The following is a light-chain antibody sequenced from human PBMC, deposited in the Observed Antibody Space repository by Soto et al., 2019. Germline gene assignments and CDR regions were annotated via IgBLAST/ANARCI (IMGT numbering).Light chain of an antibody. Sequence: SALTQPASVSGSPGQSITISCTGTSSDVGGYNYVSWYQQHPGKAPKLMIYDVSNRPSGVSNRFSGSKSSNTASLTISGLQAEDEADYYCSSYTSSSILYVFGTGTKVTVL. J-gene: IGLJ1*01. V-gene: IGLV2-14*01. CDR3: SSYTSSSILYV. CDR1: SSDVGGYNY. CDR2: DVS.